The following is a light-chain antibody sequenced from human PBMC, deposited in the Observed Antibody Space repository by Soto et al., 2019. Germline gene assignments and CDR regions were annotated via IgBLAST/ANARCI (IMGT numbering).Light chain of an antibody. CDR3: SSFASNYTLL. V-gene: IGLV2-14*01. CDR2: EVT. Sequence: QSALTQPASVSGSPGQSITISCTGSSSDIGVFNYVSWYQQTPGNAPKIIIFEVTNRPSGVSNRFSGSKSGNTASLTISGLQAEDEADYYCSSFASNYTLLFGGGTKVTVL. CDR1: SSDIGVFNY. J-gene: IGLJ2*01.